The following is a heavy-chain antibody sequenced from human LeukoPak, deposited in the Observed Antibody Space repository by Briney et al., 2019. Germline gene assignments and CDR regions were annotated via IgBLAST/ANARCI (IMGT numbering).Heavy chain of an antibody. J-gene: IGHJ4*02. V-gene: IGHV3-23*01. D-gene: IGHD1-1*01. CDR1: GFTFSSYA. CDR3: ASDNFLDY. Sequence: GGSLRLSCAASGFTFSSYAMTWVRQAPGKGLEWVSTISDSGARTNYADSAKGRFTISRDNSMNTLYLQMNSLRADDTAVYYSASDNFLDYWGQGTLVTVSS. CDR2: ISDSGART.